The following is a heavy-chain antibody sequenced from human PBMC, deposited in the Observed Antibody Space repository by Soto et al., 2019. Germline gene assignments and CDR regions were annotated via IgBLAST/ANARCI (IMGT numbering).Heavy chain of an antibody. CDR3: AKDQGGYMVSGMDV. D-gene: IGHD2-2*02. Sequence: ASVKVSFKACGYTFTDYYIYWLRQAPGHGLEWMGWINPNSGATNYAHNFQGRVTMTRDTSIRAAYMELSRLSSDDTAVYYCAKDQGGYMVSGMDVWGQGTTVTVSS. J-gene: IGHJ6*02. CDR2: INPNSGAT. V-gene: IGHV1-2*02. CDR1: GYTFTDYY.